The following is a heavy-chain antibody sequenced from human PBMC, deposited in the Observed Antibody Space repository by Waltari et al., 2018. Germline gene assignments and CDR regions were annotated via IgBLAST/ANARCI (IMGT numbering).Heavy chain of an antibody. D-gene: IGHD2-15*01. V-gene: IGHV4-4*02. CDR2: VLGSGRT. CDR3: ARDRGRGLYLDT. Sequence: QLQLQESGPGLVKPSGTVSLICAVSGDSMSNNWWSWVRQSPGKGLEWIGQVLGSGRTNYNPSFASRVTISLDTSTYQFALKMTSATAADTALYYCARDRGRGLYLDTWGQGTLVTVSP. CDR1: GDSMSNNW. J-gene: IGHJ4*02.